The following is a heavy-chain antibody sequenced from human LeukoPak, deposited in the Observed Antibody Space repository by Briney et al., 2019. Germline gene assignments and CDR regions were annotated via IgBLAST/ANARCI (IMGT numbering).Heavy chain of an antibody. CDR2: INSGGYT. J-gene: IGHJ4*02. Sequence: GGSLRLSCAASGFTVSDNYLSWVRQAPGKGLQWVSFINSGGYTSYADSVKGRFTISRGNSKNTLYLQMNSLRAEDTVVYYCARGAGYNYPYYFDYWGQGTLVTVSS. CDR1: GFTVSDNY. V-gene: IGHV3-53*01. CDR3: ARGAGYNYPYYFDY. D-gene: IGHD5-24*01.